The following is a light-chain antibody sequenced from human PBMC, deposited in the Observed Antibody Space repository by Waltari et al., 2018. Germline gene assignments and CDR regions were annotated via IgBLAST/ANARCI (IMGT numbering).Light chain of an antibody. CDR2: GGS. CDR1: QNINTY. Sequence: DIQMTQPPSTLSASVGSICTIPCPASQNINTYLAWYQHKPGKAPKLLIYGGSTLESGVPLRFSGSGSGTEFTLTISSLQPDDFATYYCQRYNSYSNTFGQGTKLEIK. V-gene: IGKV1-5*01. CDR3: QRYNSYSNT. J-gene: IGKJ2*01.